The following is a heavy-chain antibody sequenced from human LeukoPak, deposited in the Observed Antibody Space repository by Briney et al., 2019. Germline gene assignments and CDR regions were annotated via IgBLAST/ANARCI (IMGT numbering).Heavy chain of an antibody. CDR2: XXAYNGNT. J-gene: IGHJ4*02. CDR3: ARDLREWELLPGYYFDY. CDR1: GYTFTSYG. V-gene: IGHV1-18*01. Sequence: GASVKVSCKASGYTFTSYGISWVRQAPGQGLEWXXXXXAYNGNTNYAQKLQGXVTMTTDTSTSTAYMELRSLRSDDTAVYYCARDLREWELLPGYYFDYWGQGTLVTVSS. D-gene: IGHD1-26*01.